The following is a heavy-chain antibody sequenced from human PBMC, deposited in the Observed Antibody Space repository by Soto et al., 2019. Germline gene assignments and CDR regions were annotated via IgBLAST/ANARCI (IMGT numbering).Heavy chain of an antibody. CDR1: GGTFSSYT. CDR3: ARTTPGNSGYDPTGRGRAYYFDY. D-gene: IGHD5-12*01. CDR2: IIPILGIA. J-gene: IGHJ4*02. Sequence: SVKVSCKASGGTFSSYTISWVRQAPGQGLKWMERIIPILGIANYAQKFQGRVTITADKSTSTAYMELSSLRSEDTAVYYCARTTPGNSGYDPTGRGRAYYFDYWGQGTLVTVSS. V-gene: IGHV1-69*02.